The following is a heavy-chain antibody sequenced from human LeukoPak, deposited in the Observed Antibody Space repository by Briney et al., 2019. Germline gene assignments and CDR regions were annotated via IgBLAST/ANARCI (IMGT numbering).Heavy chain of an antibody. J-gene: IGHJ3*01. D-gene: IGHD3-16*01. CDR2: IDPNSGDT. Sequence: ASMKVSCKASGHSXNAYYIHWVRQAPGQGLQWMGRIDPNSGDTKYTQKFQGRVSMTRDTSISTAYMELSRLTSDDTAVYYCATFTAPRNAFDLWGQGTMVTVSS. CDR1: GHSXNAYY. CDR3: ATFTAPRNAFDL. V-gene: IGHV1-2*06.